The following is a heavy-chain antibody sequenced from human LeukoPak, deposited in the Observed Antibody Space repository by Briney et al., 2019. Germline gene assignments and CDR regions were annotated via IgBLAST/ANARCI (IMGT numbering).Heavy chain of an antibody. D-gene: IGHD2-15*01. CDR1: GFTFSSYW. CDR3: ARVRPYCSGGSCYSMDY. CDR2: INSDGSST. Sequence: GGSLRLSCAASGFTFSSYWMHWVRQAPGKGLVWVSRINSDGSSTSYADSVKGRFTISRDNAKNTLYLQMNSLRAEDTAVYYCARVRPYCSGGSCYSMDYWGQGTLVTVSS. J-gene: IGHJ4*02. V-gene: IGHV3-74*01.